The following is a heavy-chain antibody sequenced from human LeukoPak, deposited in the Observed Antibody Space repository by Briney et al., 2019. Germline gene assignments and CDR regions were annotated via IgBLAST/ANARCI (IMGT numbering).Heavy chain of an antibody. CDR3: ARGRSITLLRGVAMSDGFDI. Sequence: GGSLRLSCAGSGFTFSSYEMNWVRQAPGKGLEWVSYISSSGRAIYYADSLKGRVTISRDNAKNSLYLQMNGLRAEDTAVYYCARGRSITLLRGVAMSDGFDIWGQGAMVTVSS. V-gene: IGHV3-48*03. CDR1: GFTFSSYE. J-gene: IGHJ3*02. CDR2: ISSSGRAI. D-gene: IGHD3-10*01.